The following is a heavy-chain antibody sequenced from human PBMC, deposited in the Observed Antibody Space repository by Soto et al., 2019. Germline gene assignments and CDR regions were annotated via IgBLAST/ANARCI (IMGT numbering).Heavy chain of an antibody. CDR1: GFSFSEYY. V-gene: IGHV3-11*05. J-gene: IGHJ4*02. CDR2: ISRGSDDT. CDR3: ARGDDYGAY. Sequence: QVQLVESGGDLVKPGGSLRLSCAASGFSFSEYYMSWVRQAPGKGLEWVSYISRGSDDTNYADSVKGRFTISRDNAKNSVYLQMNSLRAEDTAVYYCARGDDYGAYWGQGTLVTVSS.